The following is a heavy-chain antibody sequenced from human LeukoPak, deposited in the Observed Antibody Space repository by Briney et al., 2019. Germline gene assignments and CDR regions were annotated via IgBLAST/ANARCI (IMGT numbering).Heavy chain of an antibody. D-gene: IGHD2-2*02. CDR2: ISSSSSYI. CDR3: ARVPGYCSSTSCYMPGMDV. CDR1: GFTFSSYW. V-gene: IGHV3-21*01. Sequence: PGGSLRLSCAASGFTFSSYWMNWVRQAPGKGLEWVSSISSSSSYIYYADSVKGRFTISRDNAKNSLYLQMNSLRAEDTAVYYCARVPGYCSSTSCYMPGMDVWGQGTTVTVSS. J-gene: IGHJ6*02.